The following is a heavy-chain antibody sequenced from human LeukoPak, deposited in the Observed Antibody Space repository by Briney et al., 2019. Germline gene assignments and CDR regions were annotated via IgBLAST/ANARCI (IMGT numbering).Heavy chain of an antibody. J-gene: IGHJ5*02. D-gene: IGHD3-16*01. Sequence: PGRSLRLSCAASGFTFSSYGMHWVRQAPGKGLEWVAVISYDGSNKYYADSVKGRFTISRDNAKNSLYLQMNSLRAEDTAVYYCASRIPGVGGALFDPWGQGTLVTVSS. CDR3: ASRIPGVGGALFDP. CDR2: ISYDGSNK. V-gene: IGHV3-30*03. CDR1: GFTFSSYG.